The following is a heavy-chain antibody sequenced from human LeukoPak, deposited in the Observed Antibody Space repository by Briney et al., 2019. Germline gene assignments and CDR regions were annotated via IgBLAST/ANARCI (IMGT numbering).Heavy chain of an antibody. CDR3: ARGLYYYDSSGSMNGLGAFDI. Sequence: SETLSLTCTVSGGSISSYYRSWIWQPPGKGLEWIGYIYYSGSTNYNPSLKSRVTISVDTSKNQFSLKLSSVTAADTAVYYCARGLYYYDSSGSMNGLGAFDIWGQGTMVTVSS. CDR2: IYYSGST. J-gene: IGHJ3*02. CDR1: GGSISSYY. V-gene: IGHV4-59*01. D-gene: IGHD3-22*01.